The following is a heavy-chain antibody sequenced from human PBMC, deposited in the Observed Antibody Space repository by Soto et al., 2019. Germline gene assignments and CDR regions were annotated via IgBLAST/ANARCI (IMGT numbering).Heavy chain of an antibody. CDR1: GFTFSSYS. Sequence: EVQLVESGGGVVQPGGSLRLSCAASGFTFSSYSMNWVRQAPGKGLEWVSYISSSSSTIHYADLVKGRFTISRDNAKNSLYLQMSSLRAEDTAVYYCAGWRNNWFDPWGQGTLVTVSS. D-gene: IGHD6-19*01. J-gene: IGHJ5*02. V-gene: IGHV3-48*01. CDR3: AGWRNNWFDP. CDR2: ISSSSSTI.